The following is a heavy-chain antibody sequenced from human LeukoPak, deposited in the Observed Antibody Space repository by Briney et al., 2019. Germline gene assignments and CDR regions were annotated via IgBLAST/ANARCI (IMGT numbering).Heavy chain of an antibody. CDR1: GGSIRSYY. J-gene: IGHJ6*03. D-gene: IGHD3-3*01. V-gene: IGHV4-59*01. CDR3: ARLIYYDFWSVRYHMDV. CDR2: IYYSGST. Sequence: SETLSLTCTVSGGSIRSYYWSWVRQPPGKGLEWIGYIYYSGSTNYNPSLKSRVTISVDTSKNQFSLKLSSVTAADTAVYYCARLIYYDFWSVRYHMDVWGKGTTVTVSS.